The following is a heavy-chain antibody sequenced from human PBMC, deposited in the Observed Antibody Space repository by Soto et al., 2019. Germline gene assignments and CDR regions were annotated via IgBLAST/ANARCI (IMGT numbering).Heavy chain of an antibody. J-gene: IGHJ4*02. CDR3: ARDLHDTDMVIAFDY. Sequence: DSGKAYCKACGYTFTSYAMHLVRQAPGQRLEWMGWINAGNGNTKYSQKFQGRVTITRYTSASTAYMELSSLRSEDTAVYYCARDLHDTDMVIAFDYWGQGTLVTVSS. D-gene: IGHD5-18*01. V-gene: IGHV1-3*01. CDR1: GYTFTSYA. CDR2: INAGNGNT.